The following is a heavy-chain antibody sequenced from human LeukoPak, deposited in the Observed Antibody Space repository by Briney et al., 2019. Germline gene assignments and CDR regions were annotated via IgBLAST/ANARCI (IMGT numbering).Heavy chain of an antibody. V-gene: IGHV4-4*07. D-gene: IGHD5-24*01. CDR1: GGSISSYY. CDR2: IYTSGST. J-gene: IGHJ6*03. Sequence: SETLSLTCTVSGGSISSYYWSWIRQPAGKGLEWIGRIYTSGSTNYNPSLKSRVTMSVDTSKNQFSLKLSSVTAAGTAVYYCARGRDGYNPYYYYYMDVWGKGTTVTVSS. CDR3: ARGRDGYNPYYYYYMDV.